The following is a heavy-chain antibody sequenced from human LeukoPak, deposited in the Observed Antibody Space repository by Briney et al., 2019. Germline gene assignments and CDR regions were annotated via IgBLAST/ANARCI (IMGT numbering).Heavy chain of an antibody. CDR2: ISWNSGSI. V-gene: IGHV3-9*01. J-gene: IGHJ4*02. CDR1: GFTFDDYA. Sequence: GGSLRLSCAASGFTFDDYAMHWVRQAPGKGLEWVSGISWNSGSIGYADSVKGRFTISRDNAKNSLYLQMNSLRAEDTAVYYCARQRIQLWLSYFDYWGQGTLVTVSS. CDR3: ARQRIQLWLSYFDY. D-gene: IGHD5-18*01.